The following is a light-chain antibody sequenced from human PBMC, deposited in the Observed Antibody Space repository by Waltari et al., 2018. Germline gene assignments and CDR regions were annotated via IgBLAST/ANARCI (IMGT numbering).Light chain of an antibody. V-gene: IGKV4-1*01. J-gene: IGKJ2*01. CDR3: QQYYNVPYT. CDR1: QSVLYSSSNKND. Sequence: DIVMTQSPDSLAVSLGERATINCKSSQSVLYSSSNKNDLAWYQQKPGQPPKLLIYWASTRESGVPDRFSGSGSGTEFTLTISSLQAEDVAVYYCQQYYNVPYTFGQGTKLEIK. CDR2: WAS.